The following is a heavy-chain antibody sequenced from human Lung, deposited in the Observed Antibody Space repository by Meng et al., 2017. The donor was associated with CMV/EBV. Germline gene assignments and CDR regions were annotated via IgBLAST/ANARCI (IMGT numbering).Heavy chain of an antibody. D-gene: IGHD2-2*01. CDR1: GYSFTSYW. V-gene: IGHV5-51*01. J-gene: IGHJ5*02. CDR3: ARQLDTRTWDNWFDP. Sequence: GESLKISCKGSGYSFTSYWIAWVRQMPGKGLEWMGLIYPSDSDTTYSPSFQGRVTISADKSISTTYLQWSSLKASDTAIYYCARQLDTRTWDNWFDPWGQGTLVTVSS. CDR2: IYPSDSDT.